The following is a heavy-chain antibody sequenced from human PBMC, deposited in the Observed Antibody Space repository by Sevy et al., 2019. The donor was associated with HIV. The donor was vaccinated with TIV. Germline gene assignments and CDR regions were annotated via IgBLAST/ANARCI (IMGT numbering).Heavy chain of an antibody. CDR2: IRQDGSEK. J-gene: IGHJ6*02. CDR1: GFTFRNFW. CDR3: ANSYVGSGTSYGMDL. Sequence: GGSLRLSCAVSGFTFRNFWMSWVRQAPGKGLEWVANIRQDGSEKYYVDSVRGRFTISRDNAKNSLFLQPNSLRDDDTAIYYCANSYVGSGTSYGMDLWGRGTTVTVSS. V-gene: IGHV3-7*01. D-gene: IGHD3-10*01.